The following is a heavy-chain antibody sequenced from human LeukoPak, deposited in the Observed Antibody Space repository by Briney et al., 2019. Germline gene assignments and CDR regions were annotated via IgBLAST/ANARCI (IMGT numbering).Heavy chain of an antibody. J-gene: IGHJ4*02. Sequence: GGSLRLSCAASGFTFTNYAMSWVRQAPGKGLEWVSYISSSSSTIYYADSVKGRFTISRDNAKNSLYLQMNSLRAEDTAVYYCARDQGSSGFYWGQGTLVTVSS. V-gene: IGHV3-48*01. CDR1: GFTFTNYA. D-gene: IGHD6-19*01. CDR2: ISSSSSTI. CDR3: ARDQGSSGFY.